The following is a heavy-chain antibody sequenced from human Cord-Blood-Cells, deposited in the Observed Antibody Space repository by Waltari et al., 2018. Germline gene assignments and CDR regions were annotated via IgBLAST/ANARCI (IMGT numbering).Heavy chain of an antibody. CDR1: GGSFSGYY. V-gene: IGHV4-34*01. Sequence: QVQLQQWGAGLLKPSETLSLTCAVYGGSFSGYYWSWIRQPPGKGLEWIGEINHSGSTNDNPSLKSRVTISVDTSKNQFSLKLSSVTAADTAVYYCARGGDSGSYSEYFQHWGQGTLVTVSS. J-gene: IGHJ1*01. CDR2: INHSGST. D-gene: IGHD1-26*01. CDR3: ARGGDSGSYSEYFQH.